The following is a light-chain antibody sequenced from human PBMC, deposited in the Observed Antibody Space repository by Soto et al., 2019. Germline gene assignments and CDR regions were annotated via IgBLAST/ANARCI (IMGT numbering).Light chain of an antibody. Sequence: DIVMTQSLDSLAVSLGERATINCKSSQSLIHSSNNKNYLAWYQQRPGQPPKLLIYWASTRESGVPDRFSGSGSGTDFTLTISSLPAEDVAIYYCQQYYDSPLTFGGGTKVEIK. CDR3: QQYYDSPLT. V-gene: IGKV4-1*01. J-gene: IGKJ4*01. CDR1: QSLIHSSNNKNY. CDR2: WAS.